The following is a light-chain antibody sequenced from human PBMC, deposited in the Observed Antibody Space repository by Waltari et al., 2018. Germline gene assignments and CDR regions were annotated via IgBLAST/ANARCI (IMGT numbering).Light chain of an antibody. CDR3: QVWDDVTDSGV. Sequence: YVLTQPPSVSVDPGKTARLTCGGDTIGRKSVNWYQQKPGQAPVLVMFYDSDRPSEIPELVAGSNSGNTATLTISWVEAGDEADYHCQVWDDVTDSGVFGGGTKLTVL. V-gene: IGLV3-21*04. CDR1: TIGRKS. J-gene: IGLJ3*02. CDR2: YDS.